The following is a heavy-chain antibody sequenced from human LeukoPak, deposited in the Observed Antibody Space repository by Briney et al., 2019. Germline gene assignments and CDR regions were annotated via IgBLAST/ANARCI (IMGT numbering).Heavy chain of an antibody. CDR2: ISWDGGST. Sequence: PGGSLRLSCAASGFTFDDYTMHWVRQAPGKGLEWVSLISWDGGSTYYADSVKGRFTISRDNSKNSLYLQMNSLRTEDTALYCCAKDDSSGYFNGIDYWGQGTLVTVSS. CDR1: GFTFDDYT. CDR3: AKDDSSGYFNGIDY. V-gene: IGHV3-43*01. J-gene: IGHJ4*02. D-gene: IGHD3-22*01.